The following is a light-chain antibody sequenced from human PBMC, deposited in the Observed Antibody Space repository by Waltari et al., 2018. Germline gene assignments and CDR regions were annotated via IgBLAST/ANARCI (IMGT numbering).Light chain of an antibody. CDR3: QHYDGFPYT. J-gene: IGKJ2*01. Sequence: DIQMTQSPSSLSASVGDTVTITCLASQGISNFLVWFQQHPGKPPKSLIYAASTLQDGVPSRFSGRGSGTDFTLTISSLQPEDFATYYCQHYDGFPYTFGQGTRVDI. V-gene: IGKV1-16*01. CDR1: QGISNF. CDR2: AAS.